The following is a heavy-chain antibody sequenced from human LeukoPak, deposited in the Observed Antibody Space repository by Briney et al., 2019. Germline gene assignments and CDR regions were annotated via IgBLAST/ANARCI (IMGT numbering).Heavy chain of an antibody. CDR1: GGSISSGSYY. CDR3: ARALGGNGYYFDY. V-gene: IGHV4-30-2*01. J-gene: IGHJ4*02. D-gene: IGHD4-23*01. CDR2: IYHSGST. Sequence: PSETLSLTCTVSGGSISSGSYYWGWIRQPPGKGLEWIGYIYHSGSTYYNPSLKSRVTISVDRSKNQFSLKLSSVTAADTAVYYCARALGGNGYYFDYWGQGTLVTVSS.